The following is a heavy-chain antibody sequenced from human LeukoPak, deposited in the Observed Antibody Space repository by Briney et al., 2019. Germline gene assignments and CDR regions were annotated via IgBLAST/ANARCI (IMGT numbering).Heavy chain of an antibody. CDR3: ALVGEALDY. CDR2: FNPNSGGT. V-gene: IGHV1-2*07. J-gene: IGHJ4*02. D-gene: IGHD4-17*01. Sequence: ASVTVSFTASAYTFIVYNMHWVRQAPGPGLDWMGWFNPNSGGTNYAHSFQGRVTMTRDTSISTAYMELSRLRSDDTAIYYCALVGEALDYWGQGTLVTVSS. CDR1: AYTFIVYN.